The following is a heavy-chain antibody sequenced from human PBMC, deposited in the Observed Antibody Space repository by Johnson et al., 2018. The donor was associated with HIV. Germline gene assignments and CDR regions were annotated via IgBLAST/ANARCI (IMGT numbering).Heavy chain of an antibody. D-gene: IGHD3-22*01. J-gene: IGHJ3*02. CDR1: GFTFSSYA. CDR3: ARGRGYYRWDAFDI. Sequence: QVQLVESGGGVVQPGRSLRLSCAASGFTFSSYAMHWVRQAPGKGLEWVAVISYDGSNKYYADSVKGRFTISSDNSKNTLYLQMNSLRAEDTAVYYCARGRGYYRWDAFDIWGQGTMVTVSS. V-gene: IGHV3-30*04. CDR2: ISYDGSNK.